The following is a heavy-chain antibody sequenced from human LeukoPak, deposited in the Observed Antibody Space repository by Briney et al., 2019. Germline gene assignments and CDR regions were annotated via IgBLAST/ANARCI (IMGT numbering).Heavy chain of an antibody. Sequence: SETLSLTCTVSGGSISSGGYYWSWIRQHPGKGLEWIGYIYYSGSTYYNPSLKSRVTISVDTSKNQFSLKPSSVTAADTAVYYCARVGYDHPWSGYPPFDYWGQGTLVTVSS. D-gene: IGHD3-3*01. J-gene: IGHJ4*02. CDR2: IYYSGST. V-gene: IGHV4-31*03. CDR3: ARVGYDHPWSGYPPFDY. CDR1: GGSISSGGYY.